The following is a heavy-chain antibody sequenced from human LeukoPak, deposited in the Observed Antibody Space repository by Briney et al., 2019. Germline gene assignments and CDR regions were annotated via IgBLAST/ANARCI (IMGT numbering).Heavy chain of an antibody. V-gene: IGHV3-23*01. CDR1: GFTFSSYA. CDR3: AKKWSGYHPFDY. Sequence: PGGSLRLSCAASGFTFSSYAMSWVRQAPGMGLEWVSAISGTGGSTYYADSVKGRFTISRDNSKNTLYLQMNSLRAEDTAVYYCAKKWSGYHPFDYWGQGTLVSVSS. D-gene: IGHD3-3*01. J-gene: IGHJ4*02. CDR2: ISGTGGST.